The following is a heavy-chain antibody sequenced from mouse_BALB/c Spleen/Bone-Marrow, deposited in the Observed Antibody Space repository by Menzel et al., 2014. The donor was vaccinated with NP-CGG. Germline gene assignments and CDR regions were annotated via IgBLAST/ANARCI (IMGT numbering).Heavy chain of an antibody. CDR1: GYAFTNYL. V-gene: IGHV1-54*03. CDR2: INPGSGGT. Sequence: VQLQESGAELVRPGTSVKVSCKASGYAFTNYLIEWVKQRPGQGLEWIGVINPGSGGTNYNEKFKGKATLTADKSSSTAYMQLSSLISDDSAVYFCARSRTGFAYWGQGTLVTVSA. J-gene: IGHJ3*01. CDR3: ARSRTGFAY.